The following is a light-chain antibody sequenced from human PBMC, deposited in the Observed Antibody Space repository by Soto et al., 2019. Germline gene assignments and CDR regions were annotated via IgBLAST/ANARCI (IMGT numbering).Light chain of an antibody. J-gene: IGKJ1*01. V-gene: IGKV1-9*01. CDR2: GAF. CDR1: QGISSY. CDR3: LQHNTFPWT. Sequence: DIQLTQSPSFLSASVGDRVTITCRASQGISSYLAWFQQKPGQVPKRLIYGAFSLQRGVPSRFSGSGSGTEFTLTISSLQPEDFATYYCLQHNTFPWTFGQGTKVDIK.